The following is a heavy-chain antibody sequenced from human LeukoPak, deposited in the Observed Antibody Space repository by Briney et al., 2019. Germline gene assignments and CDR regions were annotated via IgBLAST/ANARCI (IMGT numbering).Heavy chain of an antibody. J-gene: IGHJ4*02. CDR1: GDSISSYY. D-gene: IGHD3-10*01. Sequence: SETLSLTCTVSGDSISSYYWGWIRQPPGKGLEWIGYISYSGGTNYNPSLKSRVMISIDTSQKQFSLQLRFVTAADTAVYYCARVHYCGSGVSSYFDHWGQGTLVTVSS. CDR2: ISYSGGT. V-gene: IGHV4-59*01. CDR3: ARVHYCGSGVSSYFDH.